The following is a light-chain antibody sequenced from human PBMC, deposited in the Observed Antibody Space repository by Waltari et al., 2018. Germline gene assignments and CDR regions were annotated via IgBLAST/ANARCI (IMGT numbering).Light chain of an antibody. J-gene: IGLJ1*01. CDR2: EVT. CDR1: STDVGGYKY. V-gene: IGLV2-14*01. Sequence: QSAPTQPASVSGSPGQSITISCTGTSTDVGGYKYVSWYRQYPGKAPRLMIYEVTNLPSGVSNRFSGSKSGNTASLTISGLQPEDEADYYCNSYTSYSTPFVFGTGTKVTV. CDR3: NSYTSYSTPFV.